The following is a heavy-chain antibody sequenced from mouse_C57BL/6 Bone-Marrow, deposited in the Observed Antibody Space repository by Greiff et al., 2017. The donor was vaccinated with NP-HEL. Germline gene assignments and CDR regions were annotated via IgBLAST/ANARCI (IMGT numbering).Heavy chain of an antibody. J-gene: IGHJ1*03. V-gene: IGHV1-39*01. CDR2: INPNYGTT. Sequence: EVQLQQSGPELVKPGASVKISCKASGYSFTDYNMNWVKQSNGKSLEWIGVINPNYGTTSYNQKFKGKATLTVDQSSSTAYMQLNSLTSEDSAVYYCAKLLRYPRPRYFDVWGTGTTVTVSS. CDR1: GYSFTDYN. D-gene: IGHD1-1*01. CDR3: AKLLRYPRPRYFDV.